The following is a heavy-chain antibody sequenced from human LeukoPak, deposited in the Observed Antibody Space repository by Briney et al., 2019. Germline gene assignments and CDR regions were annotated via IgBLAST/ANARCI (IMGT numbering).Heavy chain of an antibody. Sequence: GRFLRLSCAASGFTFSSYAVHWVRQAPGKGLEWVAVISYDGSNKYYADSVKGRFTISRDNSKNTLYLQMNSLRAEDTAVYYCARDTAAAGLFLLDYWGQGTLVTVSS. D-gene: IGHD6-13*01. CDR3: ARDTAAAGLFLLDY. CDR2: ISYDGSNK. J-gene: IGHJ4*02. CDR1: GFTFSSYA. V-gene: IGHV3-30-3*01.